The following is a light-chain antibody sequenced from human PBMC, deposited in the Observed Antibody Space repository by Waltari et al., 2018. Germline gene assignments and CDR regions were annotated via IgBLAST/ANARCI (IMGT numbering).Light chain of an antibody. Sequence: EIVMTQSPATLSVSPGERATLSCRASQSITNTLAWYQQKPGQAPRLLIYGASTRATGVPARFSGSGSGTGFTLTIRSLQAEDVAVYYCQQYYSSPFTFGPGTKVDIK. V-gene: IGKV3-15*01. CDR2: GAS. J-gene: IGKJ3*01. CDR3: QQYYSSPFT. CDR1: QSITNT.